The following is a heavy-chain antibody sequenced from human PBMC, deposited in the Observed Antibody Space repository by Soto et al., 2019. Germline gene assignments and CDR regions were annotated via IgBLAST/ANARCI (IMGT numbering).Heavy chain of an antibody. CDR1: GVTMSYGGYS. V-gene: IGHV4-30-2*06. Sequence: SETLSLTCSVSGVTMSYGGYSWSWIRQSPGKGLEWLGYISHLETTYYNPSFKSRLSLSIDRTRNQFSLSLSSVTAADTAMYFCTRAERFPRSWFDPWGQGTQVTVAS. J-gene: IGHJ5*02. CDR2: ISHLETT. CDR3: TRAERFPRSWFDP. D-gene: IGHD3-10*01.